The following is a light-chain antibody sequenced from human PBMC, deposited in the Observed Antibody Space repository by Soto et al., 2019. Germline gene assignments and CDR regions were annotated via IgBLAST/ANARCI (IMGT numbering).Light chain of an antibody. V-gene: IGKV3-20*01. Sequence: EIVLTQSLGTLSLSPGERATLSCRASQSVSVNSLAWYQQKGGQAPRLLIYAASTRATGVPDRFSGSGSGTDFALTISRLETEDFAVYYCQQYGGSPFTFGPGTKVDIK. CDR3: QQYGGSPFT. CDR1: QSVSVNS. J-gene: IGKJ3*01. CDR2: AAS.